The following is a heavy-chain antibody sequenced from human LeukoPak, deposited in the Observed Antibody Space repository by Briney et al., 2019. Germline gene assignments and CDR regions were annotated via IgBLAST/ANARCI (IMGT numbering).Heavy chain of an antibody. CDR3: ASPQIGVVGSHYYYYMDV. CDR2: ITPIFHTT. CDR1: GDTFSNYA. J-gene: IGHJ6*03. V-gene: IGHV1-69*05. Sequence: SVKVSCKASGDTFSNYAINWVRQAPGQGLEWMGGITPIFHTTNYAQKFQGRVTITTDESTSTAYMELSSLGSEDTAVYYCASPQIGVVGSHYYYYMDVWGKGTTVTVSS. D-gene: IGHD2-2*01.